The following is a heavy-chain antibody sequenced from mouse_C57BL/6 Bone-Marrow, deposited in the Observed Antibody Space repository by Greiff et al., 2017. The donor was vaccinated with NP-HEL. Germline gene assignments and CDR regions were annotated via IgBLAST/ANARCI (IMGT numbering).Heavy chain of an antibody. Sequence: VKLMESGPELVKPGASVKISCKASGYAFSSSWMNWVKQRPGKGLEWIGRIYPGDGDTNYNGKFKGKATLTADKSSSTAYMQLSSLTSEDSAVYFCARDYDYDGGYFDVWGTGTTVTASS. D-gene: IGHD2-4*01. V-gene: IGHV1-82*01. CDR2: IYPGDGDT. CDR3: ARDYDYDGGYFDV. J-gene: IGHJ1*03. CDR1: GYAFSSSW.